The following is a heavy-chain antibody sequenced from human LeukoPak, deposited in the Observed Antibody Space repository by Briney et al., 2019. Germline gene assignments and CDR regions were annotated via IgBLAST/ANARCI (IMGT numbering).Heavy chain of an antibody. J-gene: IGHJ4*02. CDR1: GYTFTSYA. CDR2: INTNTGNP. D-gene: IGHD1-20*01. Sequence: ASVKVSCKASGYTFTSYAMNWVRQAPGQGLEWMGWINTNTGNPTYGQGFTGRFVFSLDTSVSTAYLQISSLKAEGTAVYYCARVRWYNWNDASFDYWGQGTLVTVSS. V-gene: IGHV7-4-1*02. CDR3: ARVRWYNWNDASFDY.